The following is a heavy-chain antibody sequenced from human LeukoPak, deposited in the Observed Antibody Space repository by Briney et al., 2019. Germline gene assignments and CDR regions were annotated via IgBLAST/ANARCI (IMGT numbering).Heavy chain of an antibody. D-gene: IGHD6-13*01. CDR3: AKDRYSISWYENWFDP. J-gene: IGHJ5*02. Sequence: GVSLRLSCAASGFTFSSYAMSWVRQAPGKGLEWVSAISGSGGSTYYADSVKGRFTISRDNSKNTLYLQMNSLRAEDTAVYYCAKDRYSISWYENWFDPWGQGTLVTVSS. V-gene: IGHV3-23*01. CDR1: GFTFSSYA. CDR2: ISGSGGST.